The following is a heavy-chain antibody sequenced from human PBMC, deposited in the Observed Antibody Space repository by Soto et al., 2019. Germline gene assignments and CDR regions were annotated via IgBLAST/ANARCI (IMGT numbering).Heavy chain of an antibody. J-gene: IGHJ6*02. CDR3: AKDDDYGGGAEPSSLVYGMDV. D-gene: IGHD4-17*01. Sequence: PGGSLRLSCAASGFTFSSYGMHWVRQAPGKGLEWVAVISYDGSNKYYADSVKGRFTISRDNSKNTLYLQMNSLRAEDTAVYYCAKDDDYGGGAEPSSLVYGMDVWGQGTTVTVSS. CDR1: GFTFSSYG. V-gene: IGHV3-30*18. CDR2: ISYDGSNK.